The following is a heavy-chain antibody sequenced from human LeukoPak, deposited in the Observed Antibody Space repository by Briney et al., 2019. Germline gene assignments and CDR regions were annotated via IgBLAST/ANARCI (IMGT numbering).Heavy chain of an antibody. Sequence: SETLSLTCADSGGSVSSYYWSWIRQPPGKGLEWIAYISHNGDTNYNPSLKSRVTISLDTFTNQSSFNMSSVTDADTAVFYCVRLHCIGDCHFYYFDSWGQGTLATVSS. D-gene: IGHD2-21*02. J-gene: IGHJ4*02. CDR1: GGSVSSYY. V-gene: IGHV4-59*02. CDR2: ISHNGDT. CDR3: VRLHCIGDCHFYYFDS.